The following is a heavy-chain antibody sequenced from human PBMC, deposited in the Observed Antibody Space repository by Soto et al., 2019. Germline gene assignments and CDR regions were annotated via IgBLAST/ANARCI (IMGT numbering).Heavy chain of an antibody. CDR1: GDNISSGGYY. CDR3: ARLNTLVVVPTPMDWFDP. V-gene: IGHV4-31*03. CDR2: IFYSGYN. J-gene: IGHJ5*02. Sequence: TLSLTCTVSGDNISSGGYYWSLIRQSPGKGLEWIGYIFYSGYNYYNPSPKSRLSMSVDTSKNQFSLRPTSVTAADTAVYFFARLNTLVVVPTPMDWFDPWGQGTLVTVS. D-gene: IGHD2-2*01.